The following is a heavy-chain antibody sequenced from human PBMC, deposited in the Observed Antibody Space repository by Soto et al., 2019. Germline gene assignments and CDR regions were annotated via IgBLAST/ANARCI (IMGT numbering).Heavy chain of an antibody. J-gene: IGHJ4*02. V-gene: IGHV1-69*01. CDR3: ARGGRGRWLQFDY. CDR1: GGTFSSYA. D-gene: IGHD5-12*01. CDR2: IIPIFGTA. Sequence: SVKVSCEASGGTFSSYAISWVRQAPGQGLEWMGGIIPIFGTANYAQKFQGRVTITADESTSTAYMELSSLRSEDTAVYYCARGGRGRWLQFDYWGQGTLVTVSS.